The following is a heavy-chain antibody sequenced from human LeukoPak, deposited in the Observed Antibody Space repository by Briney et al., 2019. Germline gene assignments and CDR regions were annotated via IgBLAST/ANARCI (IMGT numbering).Heavy chain of an antibody. CDR1: GFTFSSYW. CDR2: ISSSGSTI. V-gene: IGHV3-48*04. CDR3: ARGYDSSVLDY. J-gene: IGHJ4*02. Sequence: PGGSLRLSCAASGFTFSSYWMNWVRQAPGKGLEWVSYISSSGSTIYYADSVKGRFTISRDNAKNSLYLRMNSLRAEDTAVYYCARGYDSSVLDYWGQGTLVTVSS. D-gene: IGHD3-22*01.